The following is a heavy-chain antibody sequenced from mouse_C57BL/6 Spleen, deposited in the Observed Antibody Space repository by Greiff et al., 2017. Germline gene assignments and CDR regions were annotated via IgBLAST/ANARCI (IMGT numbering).Heavy chain of an antibody. V-gene: IGHV1-82*01. CDR1: GYAFSSSW. J-gene: IGHJ1*03. CDR2: IYPGDGDT. Sequence: QVQLQQSGPELVKPGASVKISCKASGYAFSSSWMNWVKQRPGKGLEWIGRIYPGDGDTNYNGKFKGKATLTADKSSSTAYMQLSSLTSEDSAVYFCARDDGSPLWYLDVWGTGTTVTVSS. CDR3: ARDDGSPLWYLDV. D-gene: IGHD2-3*01.